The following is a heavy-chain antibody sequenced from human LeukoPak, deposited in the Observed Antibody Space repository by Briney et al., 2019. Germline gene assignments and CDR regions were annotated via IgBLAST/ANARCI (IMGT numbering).Heavy chain of an antibody. Sequence: ASVKVSCKVSGYTLTELSMRWVRQAPGKGLEWMGGFDPEDGETIYAQKFQGRVTMTEDTSTDTAYMELSSLRSEDTAVYYCATARFTMVRGDEFDYWGQGTLVTVSS. CDR2: FDPEDGET. CDR3: ATARFTMVRGDEFDY. J-gene: IGHJ4*02. CDR1: GYTLTELS. D-gene: IGHD3-10*01. V-gene: IGHV1-24*01.